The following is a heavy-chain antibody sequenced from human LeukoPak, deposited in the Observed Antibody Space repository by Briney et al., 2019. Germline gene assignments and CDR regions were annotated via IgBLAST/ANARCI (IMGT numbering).Heavy chain of an antibody. Sequence: GGSLRLSCAASGFTFSSYAMNWVRQAPGKGLEWVSYISSSSSTIYYADSVKGRFTISRDNAKNSLYLQMNSLRAEDTAVYYCARGWGPNPYYFDYWGQGTLVTVSS. V-gene: IGHV3-48*01. D-gene: IGHD7-27*01. CDR1: GFTFSSYA. J-gene: IGHJ4*02. CDR2: ISSSSSTI. CDR3: ARGWGPNPYYFDY.